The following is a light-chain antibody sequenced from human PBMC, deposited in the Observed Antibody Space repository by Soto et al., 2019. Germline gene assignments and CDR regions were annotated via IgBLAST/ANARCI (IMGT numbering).Light chain of an antibody. CDR1: SSNIGAGYD. CDR3: QSYDSSLSGGV. J-gene: IGLJ2*01. Sequence: QPVLTQPPSVSGAPGQRVTISCTGSSSNIGAGYDVHWYQQLPGTAPKLLIYGNSNRPSGVPDRFSGSKSGTSASLAITGLQAEDGADYYCQSYDSSLSGGVFGGGTKVTVL. V-gene: IGLV1-40*01. CDR2: GNS.